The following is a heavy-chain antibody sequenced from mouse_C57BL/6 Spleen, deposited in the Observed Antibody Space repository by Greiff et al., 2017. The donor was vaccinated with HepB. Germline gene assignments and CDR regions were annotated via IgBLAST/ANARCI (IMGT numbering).Heavy chain of an antibody. CDR1: GYTFTDYY. CDR3: ARSEGSAWFAY. J-gene: IGHJ3*01. Sequence: QVQLKQSGAELVRPGASVKLSCKASGYTFTDYYINWVKQRPGQGLEWIARIYPGSGNTYYNEKFKGKATLTAEKSSSTAYMQLSSLTSEDSAVYFCARSEGSAWFAYWGQGTLVTVSA. CDR2: IYPGSGNT. V-gene: IGHV1-76*01.